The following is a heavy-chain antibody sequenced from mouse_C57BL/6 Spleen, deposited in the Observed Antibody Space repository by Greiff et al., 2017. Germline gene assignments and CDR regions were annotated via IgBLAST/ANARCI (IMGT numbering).Heavy chain of an antibody. CDR1: GFSLTSYG. CDR2: IWSDGST. J-gene: IGHJ2*01. V-gene: IGHV2-6-1*01. Sequence: VQLQQSGPGLVAPSQSLSITCTVSGFSLTSYGVHWVRQPPGKGLEWLVVIWSDGSTTYNSALKSRLSISKDNSKSQVFLKMNSLQTDDTAMYYYARHGGFSEGFDYWGQGTTLTVSS. CDR3: ARHGGFSEGFDY.